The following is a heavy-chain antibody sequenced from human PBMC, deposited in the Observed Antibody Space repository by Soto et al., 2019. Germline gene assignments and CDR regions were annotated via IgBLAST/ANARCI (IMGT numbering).Heavy chain of an antibody. CDR3: ARRIAAAGTDY. CDR1: GGSISSSSYY. J-gene: IGHJ4*02. CDR2: IYYSGST. Sequence: SETLSLTCTVSGGSISSSSYYWGWIRQPPGKGLEWIGSIYYSGSTYYNPSLKSRVTISVDTSKNQFSLKLSSVTAADTAVYYCARRIAAAGTDYWGQGTLVTVSS. V-gene: IGHV4-39*01. D-gene: IGHD6-13*01.